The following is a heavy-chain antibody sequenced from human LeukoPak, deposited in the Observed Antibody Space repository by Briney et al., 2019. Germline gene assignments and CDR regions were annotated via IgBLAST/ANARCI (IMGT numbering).Heavy chain of an antibody. CDR3: ARVRDYYGSGSYSYFDY. CDR1: GFTFSSYE. Sequence: GGSLRLSCAASGFTFSSYEMNWVRQAPGKGLEWVAVIWYDGSNKYYADSVKGRFTISRDNSKNTLYLQMNSLRAEDTAVYYCARVRDYYGSGSYSYFDYWGQGTLVTVSS. CDR2: IWYDGSNK. J-gene: IGHJ4*02. D-gene: IGHD3-10*01. V-gene: IGHV3-33*08.